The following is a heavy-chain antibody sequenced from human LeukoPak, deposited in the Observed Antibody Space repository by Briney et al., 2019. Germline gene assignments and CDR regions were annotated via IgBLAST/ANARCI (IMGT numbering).Heavy chain of an antibody. CDR3: ARAVRAHPPADF. V-gene: IGHV3-74*01. CDR1: GFTFSSYA. J-gene: IGHJ4*02. Sequence: GGSLRLSCAGSGFTFSSYAMNWVRQAPGKGLEWVSRINSDGSSTTYADSVKGRSSISRDNAKNTLYLHMSSLRAEDTGVYYCARAVRAHPPADFWGQGTLVTVSS. CDR2: INSDGSST. D-gene: IGHD3-3*01.